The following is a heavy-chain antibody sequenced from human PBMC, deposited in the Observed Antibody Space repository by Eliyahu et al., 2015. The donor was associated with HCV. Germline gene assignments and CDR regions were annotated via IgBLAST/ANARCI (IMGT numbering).Heavy chain of an antibody. CDR3: ARDEPFLAPGY. V-gene: IGHV3-23*01. CDR2: IGGRXDDT. Sequence: EVQILESGGGLVQPGGSLGLSXSAXXLRLSGYVVNWVRQGPGRGLDWVXTIGGRXDDTFYADSVKGRFTISRDDSKNMVYLQMNTLRAGDTAIYYCARDEPFLAPGYWGQGTLVTVSS. J-gene: IGHJ4*02. D-gene: IGHD1-14*01. CDR1: XLRLSGYV.